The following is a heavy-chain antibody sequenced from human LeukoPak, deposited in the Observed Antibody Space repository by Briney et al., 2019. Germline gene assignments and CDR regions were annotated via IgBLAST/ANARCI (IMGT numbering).Heavy chain of an antibody. Sequence: PGGSLRLSCAASGFSFSNAWMSWVRQAPGRGLEWVGHIRSETDGGTTDYAAPLKGRFTISRDDSKNTLYLQMNSLKTDDTAVYYCTTAAFDWGQGTLVTVSS. CDR2: IRSETDGGTT. CDR1: GFSFSNAW. CDR3: TTAAFD. J-gene: IGHJ1*01. V-gene: IGHV3-15*01.